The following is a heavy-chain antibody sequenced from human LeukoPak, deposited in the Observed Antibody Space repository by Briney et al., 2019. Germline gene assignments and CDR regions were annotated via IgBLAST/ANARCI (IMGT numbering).Heavy chain of an antibody. CDR1: GFTFDDYA. J-gene: IGHJ4*02. CDR3: AKGDYYDSSGPDY. D-gene: IGHD3-22*01. V-gene: IGHV3-9*01. CDR2: ISWNSGSI. Sequence: GGSLRLSCAASGFTFDDYAMHWVRQAPGKGLEWVSGISWNSGSIGYADSVKGRFTISRDNAKNSLYLQMYSLRAEDTALYYCAKGDYYDSSGPDYWGQGTLVTVSS.